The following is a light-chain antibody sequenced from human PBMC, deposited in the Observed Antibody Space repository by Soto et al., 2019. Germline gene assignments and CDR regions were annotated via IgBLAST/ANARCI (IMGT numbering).Light chain of an antibody. V-gene: IGKV3-15*01. J-gene: IGKJ5*01. CDR1: QSVSSN. Sequence: EIVMTQSPATLSVSPGERATLSCRASQSVSSNLAWYQQKPGQAPRLLIYGASTRATGIPARFSGSGSGTEFTLTISSLQSEDFAVYYCQQRYSWPPITFGQGTRLEIK. CDR2: GAS. CDR3: QQRYSWPPIT.